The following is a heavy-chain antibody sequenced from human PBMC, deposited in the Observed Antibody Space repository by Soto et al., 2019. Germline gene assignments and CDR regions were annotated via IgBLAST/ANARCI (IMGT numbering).Heavy chain of an antibody. Sequence: QVQLQESGPGLVKPSGTLSLPCAFSGDSIRSDACWPWVRRPPGKGLEWIGEAYHTGSTNYNPSLKSRITMSVDKSNNQFSLKLTSVTAADTAIYYCASAAWYRLNYWGQGSLVAVSS. CDR3: ASAAWYRLNY. D-gene: IGHD6-13*01. CDR1: GDSIRSDAC. J-gene: IGHJ4*02. V-gene: IGHV4-4*02. CDR2: AYHTGST.